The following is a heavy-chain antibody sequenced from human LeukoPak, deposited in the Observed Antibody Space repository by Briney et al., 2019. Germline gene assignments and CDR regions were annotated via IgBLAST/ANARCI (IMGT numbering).Heavy chain of an antibody. Sequence: ASVKVSCKASGGTFSSYTISWVRQAPGQGLEWMGRIIPILGIANYAQKFQGRVTITADKSTSTAYMELSSLRSEDTAVYYCARDLGSLPYYYDSSGPNGGYWGQGTLVTASS. CDR3: ARDLGSLPYYYDSSGPNGGY. J-gene: IGHJ4*02. D-gene: IGHD3-22*01. V-gene: IGHV1-69*04. CDR1: GGTFSSYT. CDR2: IIPILGIA.